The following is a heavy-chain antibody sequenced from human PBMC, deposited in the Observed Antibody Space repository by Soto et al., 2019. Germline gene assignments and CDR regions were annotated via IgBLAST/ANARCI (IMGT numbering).Heavy chain of an antibody. CDR3: ARDGVQLWPRYDFDY. J-gene: IGHJ4*02. V-gene: IGHV1-46*01. D-gene: IGHD1-1*01. CDR2: MNPNGGST. Sequence: VQLVQSGAEVKKPGASVQVSCKTSGYSFSNYSMHWVRQVPGQGLEWMGKMNPNGGSTSLAQKFKDAVTLTRDTSTNTVYMELSSLTSEDTAVYYCARDGVQLWPRYDFDYWGQGTLVTVSS. CDR1: GYSFSNYS.